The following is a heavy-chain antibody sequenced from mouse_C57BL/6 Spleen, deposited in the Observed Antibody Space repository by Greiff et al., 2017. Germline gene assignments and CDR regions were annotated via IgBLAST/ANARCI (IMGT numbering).Heavy chain of an antibody. CDR1: GFNIKDYY. D-gene: IGHD1-1*01. J-gene: IGHJ1*03. CDR2: IDPEDGET. CDR3: ARSRGSSYYWYFDV. V-gene: IGHV14-2*01. Sequence: VQLQQSGAELVKPGASVKLSCTASGFNIKDYYMHWVKQRTEQGLEWIGRIDPEDGETKYAPTFQGKATITADTSSNTDYLQLSSLTSEDTAVYYCARSRGSSYYWYFDVWGTGTTVTVSS.